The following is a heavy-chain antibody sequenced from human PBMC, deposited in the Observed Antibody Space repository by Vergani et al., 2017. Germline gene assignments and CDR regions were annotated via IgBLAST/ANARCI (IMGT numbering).Heavy chain of an antibody. CDR2: IYYSGST. CDR3: ARGPVVVVPAAMRFYYYYGMDV. D-gene: IGHD2-2*01. Sequence: QVQLQESGPGLVKPSQTLSLTCTVSGGSISSGGYYWSWIRQHPGKGLEWIGYIYYSGSTYYNPSLKRRVTISVDTSKNQFSLKLSSVTAADPAVYYCARGPVVVVPAAMRFYYYYGMDVWGQGTTVTVSS. J-gene: IGHJ6*02. CDR1: GGSISSGGYY. V-gene: IGHV4-31*03.